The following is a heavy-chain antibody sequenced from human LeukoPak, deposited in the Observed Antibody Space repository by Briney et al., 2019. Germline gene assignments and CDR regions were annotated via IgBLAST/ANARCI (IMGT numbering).Heavy chain of an antibody. CDR1: GGSFSGYY. Sequence: SETLSLTCAVYGGSFSGYYWSWIRQPPGKGLEWIGEINHSGSTNYNPSLKSRVTISVDTSKNQFSLKLSSVTAADTAVYYCARVQYDFWSGHFLDFDYWGQGTLVTVSS. D-gene: IGHD3-3*01. V-gene: IGHV4-34*01. J-gene: IGHJ4*02. CDR2: INHSGST. CDR3: ARVQYDFWSGHFLDFDY.